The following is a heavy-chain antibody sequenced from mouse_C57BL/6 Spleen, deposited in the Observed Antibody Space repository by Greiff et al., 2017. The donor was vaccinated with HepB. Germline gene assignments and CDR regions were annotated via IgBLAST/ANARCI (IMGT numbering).Heavy chain of an antibody. CDR2: IYPGNSDT. CDR3: TRGGRTGFAY. J-gene: IGHJ3*01. D-gene: IGHD4-1*01. Sequence: EVQLQQSGTVLARPGASVKMSCKTSGYTFTSYWMHWVKQRPGQGLEWIGAIYPGNSDTSYNQKFKGKAKLTAVTSASTAYMELSSLTNEDSAVYYCTRGGRTGFAYWGQGTLVTVSA. CDR1: GYTFTSYW. V-gene: IGHV1-5*01.